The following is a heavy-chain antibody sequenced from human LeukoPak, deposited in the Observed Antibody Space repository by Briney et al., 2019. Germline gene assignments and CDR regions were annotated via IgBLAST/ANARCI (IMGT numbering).Heavy chain of an antibody. Sequence: PGGSLTLSCAASGFTFSGYGMHWVRQAPGQGLEWVAFIRFDGSNKYYADSVKGRFTISRDSSKNTLYLRMNSLRAEDTAVYYCAKDRSNPHDAFDIWGQGTMVTASS. CDR2: IRFDGSNK. V-gene: IGHV3-30*02. D-gene: IGHD4-11*01. J-gene: IGHJ3*02. CDR1: GFTFSGYG. CDR3: AKDRSNPHDAFDI.